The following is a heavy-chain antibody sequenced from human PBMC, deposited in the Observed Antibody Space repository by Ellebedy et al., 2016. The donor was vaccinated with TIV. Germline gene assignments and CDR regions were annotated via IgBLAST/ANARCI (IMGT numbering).Heavy chain of an antibody. D-gene: IGHD3-22*01. Sequence: PGGSLRLSCAASGFTFTTYAMHWVRQAPGKGLEWVSGIGTGGNTFYADSVRGRFTITRGTSKNTVFLQMTSLRAEDTAIYYCAKGRGGGSDSSAPRYYFDYWGLGTLVTVSS. CDR3: AKGRGGGSDSSAPRYYFDY. J-gene: IGHJ4*02. CDR1: GFTFTTYA. V-gene: IGHV3-23*01. CDR2: IGTGGNT.